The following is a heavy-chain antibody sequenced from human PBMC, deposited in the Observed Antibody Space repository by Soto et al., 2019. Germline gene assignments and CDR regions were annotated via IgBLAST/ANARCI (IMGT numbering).Heavy chain of an antibody. J-gene: IGHJ4*02. CDR3: ARIELARVL. Sequence: SGPTLVNPKEPLTVTCTVAGFSIMNVRMGVSWLLSPPGKALECLAHIFSNDENSYSPSLKSTLTVSKGTSRSQVVLTMTNMDHVDTGTYYCARIELARVLWGQGALVTVSS. D-gene: IGHD1-7*01. V-gene: IGHV2-26*01. CDR2: IFSNDEN. CDR1: GFSIMNVRMG.